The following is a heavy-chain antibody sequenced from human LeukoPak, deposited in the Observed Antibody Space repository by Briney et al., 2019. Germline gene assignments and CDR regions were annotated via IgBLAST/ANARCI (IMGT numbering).Heavy chain of an antibody. J-gene: IGHJ4*02. D-gene: IGHD6-19*01. Sequence: PGGSLRLSCAASGFTFSSYWMSWVRQAPGKGLEWVANIKQDGSEKYYVDSVKGRFTISRDNAKNSLYLQMNSLGAEDTAVYYCARDNGYSSGWVDYWGQGTLVTVSS. CDR1: GFTFSSYW. CDR3: ARDNGYSSGWVDY. CDR2: IKQDGSEK. V-gene: IGHV3-7*01.